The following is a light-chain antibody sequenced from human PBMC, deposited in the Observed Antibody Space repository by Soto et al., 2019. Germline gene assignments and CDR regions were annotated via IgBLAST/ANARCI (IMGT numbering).Light chain of an antibody. Sequence: DIQLPQSPASLSASVGDRVTITCRASDNIGSNLNWYQHQTGTAPKLLIYAASSLQGGVQSRFSGSGYGTQFTLTISGLQTEDFATYYCQQSYKILTFGGGTWVDI. CDR2: AAS. CDR3: QQSYKILT. CDR1: DNIGSN. V-gene: IGKV1-39*01. J-gene: IGKJ4*01.